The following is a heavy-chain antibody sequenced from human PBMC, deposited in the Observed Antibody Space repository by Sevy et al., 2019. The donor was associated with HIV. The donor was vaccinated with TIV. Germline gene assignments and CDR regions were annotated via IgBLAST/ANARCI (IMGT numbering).Heavy chain of an antibody. J-gene: IGHJ6*02. V-gene: IGHV1-18*01. CDR2: ISTYNGDT. Sequence: ASVKVSCKASGYTFSSYGITWVRQAPGQGLEWMGWISTYNGDTNYAQKLQGRVTMTTDTSTSTAYMDLRSLRFDDTAVYYCARLDVSGSGWYGNGMDVWGQGTTVTVSS. D-gene: IGHD6-19*01. CDR3: ARLDVSGSGWYGNGMDV. CDR1: GYTFSSYG.